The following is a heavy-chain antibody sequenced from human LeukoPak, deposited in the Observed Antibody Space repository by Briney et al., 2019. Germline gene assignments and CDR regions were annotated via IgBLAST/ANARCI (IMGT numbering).Heavy chain of an antibody. V-gene: IGHV4-30-2*01. CDR1: GGSISSGGYS. CDR3: ARVKGYYDSSGQPSYVDAFDI. D-gene: IGHD3-22*01. Sequence: PSQTLSLTCAVSGGSISSGGYSWSWIRQPPGKGLEWIGYIYHSGSTYYNPSLKSRVTISVDRSKNQFSLKLSSVTAADTAVYYCARVKGYYDSSGQPSYVDAFDIWGQGTMVTVSS. CDR2: IYHSGST. J-gene: IGHJ3*02.